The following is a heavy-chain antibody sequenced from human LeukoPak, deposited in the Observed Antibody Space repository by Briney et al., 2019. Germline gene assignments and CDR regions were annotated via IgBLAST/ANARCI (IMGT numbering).Heavy chain of an antibody. D-gene: IGHD6-6*01. CDR1: GLTFNYFS. J-gene: IGHJ4*02. CDR2: ISSSSSYI. Sequence: GGSLRLSCAASGLTFNYFSVNWVRQAPGKGLEWVSSISSSSSYIYYADSVKGRFTISRDNAKNSLYLQMNSLRAEDTAVYYCARDPGSIAAHWGQGTLVTVSS. V-gene: IGHV3-21*01. CDR3: ARDPGSIAAH.